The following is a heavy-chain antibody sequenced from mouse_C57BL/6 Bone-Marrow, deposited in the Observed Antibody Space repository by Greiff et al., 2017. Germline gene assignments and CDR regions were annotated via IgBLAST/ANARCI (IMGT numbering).Heavy chain of an antibody. CDR3: TRSLIYYGTNY. Sequence: VQLQQSGAELVKPGASVKLSCTASGFNIKDYYIHWVKQRTEQGLEWIGRIDPEDGETKYAPKFQDKAPITADTSSNTAYLQLSILTSEDTAVYYCTRSLIYYGTNYWGQGTTLTVSS. J-gene: IGHJ2*01. CDR2: IDPEDGET. V-gene: IGHV14-2*01. D-gene: IGHD1-1*01. CDR1: GFNIKDYY.